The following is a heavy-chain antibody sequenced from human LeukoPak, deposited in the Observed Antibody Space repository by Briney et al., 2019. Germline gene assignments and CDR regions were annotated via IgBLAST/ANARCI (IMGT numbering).Heavy chain of an antibody. V-gene: IGHV3-9*01. D-gene: IGHD6-13*01. CDR3: AKATSSSRSVYYFDY. Sequence: GGSLRLSCAASGFTFDDYAMHWVRQAPGKGLEWVSGISWNSGSIGYADSVKGRFTISRDNAKNSLYLQINSLRAEDTALYYCAKATSSSRSVYYFDYWGQGTLVTVSS. CDR2: ISWNSGSI. CDR1: GFTFDDYA. J-gene: IGHJ4*02.